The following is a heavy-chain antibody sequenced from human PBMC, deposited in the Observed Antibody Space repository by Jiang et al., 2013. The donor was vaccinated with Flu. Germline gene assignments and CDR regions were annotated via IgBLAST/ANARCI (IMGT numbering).Heavy chain of an antibody. CDR1: GFTFSSYA. Sequence: GLAQPGRSLRLSCAASGFTFSSYAMHWVRQAPGKGLEWVAIIWYGGDDKYYADSVKGRFTISRDNSNYMLYLEMNSLGAEDTGVYFCARDPAGSNGHYGMDVWGQGTTVTV. J-gene: IGHJ6*02. CDR3: ARDPAGSNGHYGMDV. D-gene: IGHD4-23*01. V-gene: IGHV3-33*01. CDR2: IWYGGDDK.